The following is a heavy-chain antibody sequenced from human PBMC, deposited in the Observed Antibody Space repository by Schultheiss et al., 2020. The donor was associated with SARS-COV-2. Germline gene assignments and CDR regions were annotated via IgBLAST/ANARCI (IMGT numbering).Heavy chain of an antibody. J-gene: IGHJ4*02. Sequence: GGSLRLSCAASGFTFSSYWMSWVRQAPGKGLEWVANIKQDGSEKYYVDSVKGRFTISRDNAKNSLYLQMNSLRAEDTAVYYCARDANHDSSGYYLGYWGQGTLVTVSS. CDR1: GFTFSSYW. CDR2: IKQDGSEK. CDR3: ARDANHDSSGYYLGY. V-gene: IGHV3-7*01. D-gene: IGHD3-22*01.